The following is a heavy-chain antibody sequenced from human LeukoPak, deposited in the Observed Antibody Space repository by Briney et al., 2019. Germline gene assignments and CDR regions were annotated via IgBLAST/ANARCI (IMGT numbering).Heavy chain of an antibody. CDR2: IYSSGST. CDR1: AGSISSYY. V-gene: IGHV4-4*07. Sequence: SETLSLTCTVSAGSISSYYWSWIRQPAGKGLEWIGRIYSSGSTNYNPSLKTRVTMSTDTSKNQFSLKLSSVTAADTAVYYCARGVIAPNYGMDVWGQGTTVTVSS. J-gene: IGHJ6*02. CDR3: ARGVIAPNYGMDV. D-gene: IGHD2-15*01.